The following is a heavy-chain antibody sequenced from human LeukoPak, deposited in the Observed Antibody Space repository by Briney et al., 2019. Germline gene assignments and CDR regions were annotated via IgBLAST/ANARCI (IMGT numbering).Heavy chain of an antibody. J-gene: IGHJ4*02. V-gene: IGHV3-23*01. CDR3: AKDWGNGDHKGGDFDY. Sequence: GGSLRLSCAASGFTFSSYAMSWVRQAPGKGLEWVSAISGSGGSTYYADSVKGRFTISRDNSKNTLYLQMNSLRAEDTAVYCCAKDWGNGDHKGGDFDYWGQGTLVTVSS. CDR1: GFTFSSYA. D-gene: IGHD3-16*01. CDR2: ISGSGGST.